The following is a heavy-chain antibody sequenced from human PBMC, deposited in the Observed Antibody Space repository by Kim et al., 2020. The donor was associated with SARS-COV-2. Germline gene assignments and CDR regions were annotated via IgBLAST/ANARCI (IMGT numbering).Heavy chain of an antibody. V-gene: IGHV3-48*03. J-gene: IGHJ6*03. CDR2: ISSSGSTI. Sequence: GGSLRLSCAASGFTFSSYEMNWVRQAPGKGLEWVSYISSSGSTIYYADSVKGRFTISRDNAKNSLYLQMNSLRAEDTAVYYCARVSKPYYYYMDVWGKGTTVTVSS. CDR1: GFTFSSYE. CDR3: ARVSKPYYYYMDV.